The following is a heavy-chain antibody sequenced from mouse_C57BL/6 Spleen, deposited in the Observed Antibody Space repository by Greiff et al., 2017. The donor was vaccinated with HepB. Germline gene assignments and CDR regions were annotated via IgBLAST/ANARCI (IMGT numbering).Heavy chain of an antibody. D-gene: IGHD1-3*01. CDR2: INPSTGGT. J-gene: IGHJ4*01. Sequence: VQLKESGPELVKPGASVKISCKASGYSFTGYYMNWVKQSPEKSLEWIGEINPSTGGTTYNQKFKAKATLTVDKSSSTAYMQLKSLTSEDSAVYYCARLKGLDYAMDYWGQGTSVTVSS. CDR1: GYSFTGYY. V-gene: IGHV1-42*01. CDR3: ARLKGLDYAMDY.